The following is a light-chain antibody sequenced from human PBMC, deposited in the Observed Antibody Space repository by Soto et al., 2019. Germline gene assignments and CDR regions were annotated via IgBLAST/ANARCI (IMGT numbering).Light chain of an antibody. J-gene: IGKJ1*01. CDR2: GAS. Sequence: EIVLTQSPGTVSLSPGERATLSCRASQSVSSNSLAWYQQKPGQAPRLLMYGASSRATGIPDRFSGSGSGTDFTLTISRLEPEDFAVFYCQQYGGSRGTFGQGTKVEI. V-gene: IGKV3-20*01. CDR1: QSVSSNS. CDR3: QQYGGSRGT.